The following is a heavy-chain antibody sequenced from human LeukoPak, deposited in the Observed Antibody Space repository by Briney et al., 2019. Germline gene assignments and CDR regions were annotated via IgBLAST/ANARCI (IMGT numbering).Heavy chain of an antibody. J-gene: IGHJ4*02. CDR2: INHSGST. CDR1: GGSFSGYY. V-gene: IGHV4-34*01. Sequence: PSETLSLTCAVYGGSFSGYYWGWIRQPPGKGLEWIGEINHSGSTNYNPSLKSRVTISVDTSKNQFSLKLSSVTAAGTAVYYCARGVYYFDYWGQGTLVTVSS. CDR3: ARGVYYFDY.